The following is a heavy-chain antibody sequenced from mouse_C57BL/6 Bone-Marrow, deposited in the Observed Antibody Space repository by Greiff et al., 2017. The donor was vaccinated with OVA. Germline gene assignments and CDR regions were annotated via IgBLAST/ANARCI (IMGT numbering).Heavy chain of an antibody. J-gene: IGHJ3*01. CDR1: GFTFSSYA. CDR3: ARDYYGSSFAY. D-gene: IGHD1-1*01. CDR2: ISDGGSYT. V-gene: IGHV5-4*01. Sequence: VQLKESGGGLVKPGGSLKLSCAASGFTFSSYAMSWVRQTPEKRLEWVATISDGGSYTYYPDNVKGRFTISRDNAKNNLYLQMSHLKSEDTAMYYCARDYYGSSFAYWGQGTLVTVSA.